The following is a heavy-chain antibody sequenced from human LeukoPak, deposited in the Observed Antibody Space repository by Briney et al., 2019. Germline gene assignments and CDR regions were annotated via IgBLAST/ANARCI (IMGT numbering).Heavy chain of an antibody. CDR1: GGSISSGGYY. J-gene: IGHJ4*02. D-gene: IGHD3-10*01. CDR3: ARLLSLWFGESPLYYFDY. CDR2: IYYSGST. Sequence: PSRTLSLTCTVSGGSISSGGYYWSWIRQHPGKGLEWIGYIYYSGSTYYNPSLKSRVTISVDTSKNQFSLKLSSVTAADTAVYYCARLLSLWFGESPLYYFDYWGQGTLVTVSS. V-gene: IGHV4-31*03.